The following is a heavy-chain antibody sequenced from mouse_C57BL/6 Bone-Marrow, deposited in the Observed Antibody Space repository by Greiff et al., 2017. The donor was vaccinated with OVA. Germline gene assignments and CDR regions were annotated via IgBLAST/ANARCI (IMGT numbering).Heavy chain of an antibody. J-gene: IGHJ2*01. V-gene: IGHV5-6*01. CDR1: GFTFSSYG. Sequence: EVQLVESGGDLVKPGGSLKLSCAASGFTFSSYGMSWVRQTPDKRLEWVATISSGGSYTYYPDSVKGRFTISRDNAKNTLYLQMSSLKSEDTAMYYCARPTSGYWGQGTTLTVSS. CDR2: ISSGGSYT. D-gene: IGHD6-1*01. CDR3: ARPTSGY.